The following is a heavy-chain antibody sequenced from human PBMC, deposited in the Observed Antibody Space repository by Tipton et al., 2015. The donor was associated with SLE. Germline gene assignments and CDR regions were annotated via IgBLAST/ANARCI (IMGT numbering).Heavy chain of an antibody. V-gene: IGHV1-18*01. Sequence: QLVQSGAEVKKPGSSVKVSCKASGGTFSSYGISWVRQAPGQGLEWMGWISAYNGNTNYAQKLQGRVTMTTDTSTSTAYMELRSLRSDDTAVYYCARYSSSWPSYYYYGMDVWGQGTTVTVSS. J-gene: IGHJ6*02. CDR3: ARYSSSWPSYYYYGMDV. CDR2: ISAYNGNT. CDR1: GGTFSSYG. D-gene: IGHD6-13*01.